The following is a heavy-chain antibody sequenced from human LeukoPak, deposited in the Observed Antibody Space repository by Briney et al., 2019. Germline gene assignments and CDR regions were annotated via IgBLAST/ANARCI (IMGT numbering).Heavy chain of an antibody. CDR1: GFTFSSHW. V-gene: IGHV3-7*01. CDR2: IKQDGSEK. Sequence: GGSLRLSCAASGFTFSSHWMSWVRQAPGKGLEWVANIKQDGSEKYYVDSVKGRFTISRDNAKNSLYLQMNSLRAEDTAVYYCARDGFGAGIYFDCWGQGTLVTVSS. J-gene: IGHJ4*02. D-gene: IGHD3-16*01. CDR3: ARDGFGAGIYFDC.